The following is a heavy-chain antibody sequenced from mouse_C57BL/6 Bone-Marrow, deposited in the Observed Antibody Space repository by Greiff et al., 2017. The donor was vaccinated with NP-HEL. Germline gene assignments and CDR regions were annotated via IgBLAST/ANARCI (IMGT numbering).Heavy chain of an antibody. V-gene: IGHV3-6*01. J-gene: IGHJ3*01. CDR3: ARGGVLRSFAY. Sequence: DVQLVESGPGLVKPSQSLSLTCSVTGYSITSGYYWNWIRQFPGNKLEWMGYISYDGSNNYNPSLKNRISITRDTSKNQFFLKLNSVTTEDTATYYCARGGVLRSFAYWGQGTLVTVSA. CDR1: GYSITSGYY. D-gene: IGHD1-1*01. CDR2: ISYDGSN.